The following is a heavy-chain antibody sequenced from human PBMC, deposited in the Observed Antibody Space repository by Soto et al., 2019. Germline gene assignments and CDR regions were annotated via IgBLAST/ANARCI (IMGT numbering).Heavy chain of an antibody. D-gene: IGHD3-22*01. J-gene: IGHJ4*02. CDR1: GYTFTSYG. CDR2: ISAYNGNT. V-gene: IGHV1-18*01. CDR3: ARGPYYYDSSSYYYSY. Sequence: ASVKVSWKASGYTFTSYGISWVRQAPGQGLEWMGWISAYNGNTNYVQKLQGRVTMTTDTSTSTAYMELRSLRSDDTAVYYCARGPYYYDSSSYYYSYWGQGTLVTVSS.